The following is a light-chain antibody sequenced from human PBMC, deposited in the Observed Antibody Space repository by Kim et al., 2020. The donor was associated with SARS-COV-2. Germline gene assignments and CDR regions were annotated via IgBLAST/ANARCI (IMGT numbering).Light chain of an antibody. J-gene: IGLJ1*01. CDR3: QVWDSSSDHYV. CDR1: KIGGKT. CDR2: YDT. Sequence: APGKTARLSRWGNKIGGKTVNWYQQEPGQATVTVSHYDTDRPSGVAERFSGSNSGNTATLTITRVEAGDEADYYCQVWDSSSDHYVFGTGTKVTVL. V-gene: IGLV3-21*04.